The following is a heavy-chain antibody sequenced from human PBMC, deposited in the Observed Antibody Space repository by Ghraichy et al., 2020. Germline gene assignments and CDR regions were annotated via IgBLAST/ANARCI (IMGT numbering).Heavy chain of an antibody. CDR2: IFYSGST. D-gene: IGHD5-24*01. CDR3: ARNGGSGLRGAEMAAIETSLWAFDI. V-gene: IGHV4-59*08. CDR1: GGSITSYY. Sequence: SETLSLTCTVSGGSITSYYWSWIRQPPGKGLEWMGYIFYSGSTKYNPSLKSRGTISIDTSKNRLSLKLTSVTAADTAMYYCARNGGSGLRGAEMAAIETSLWAFDIWGRGTLVTVSS. J-gene: IGHJ3*02.